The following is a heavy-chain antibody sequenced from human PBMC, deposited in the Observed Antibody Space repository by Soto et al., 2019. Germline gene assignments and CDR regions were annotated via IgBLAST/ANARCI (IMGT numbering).Heavy chain of an antibody. CDR1: GYTFTSYY. D-gene: IGHD2-2*01. Sequence: QVQLVQSGAEVKKPGASVKVSCKASGYTFTSYYMHWVRQAPGQGLEWMGIINPSGGSTSYAQKFQGRVTMTRDTSTSTVYMELSSLRSEDTAVDYCAREMATTPALGYWGQGTLVTVSS. J-gene: IGHJ4*02. CDR2: INPSGGST. V-gene: IGHV1-46*01. CDR3: AREMATTPALGY.